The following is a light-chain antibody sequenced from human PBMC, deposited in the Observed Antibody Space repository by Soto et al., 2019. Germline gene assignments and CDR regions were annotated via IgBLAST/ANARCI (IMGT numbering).Light chain of an antibody. J-gene: IGKJ5*01. CDR1: QSVRSN. V-gene: IGKV3-11*01. CDR3: QQRSNWPCT. CDR2: DAS. Sequence: EIVLTQSPGTLSLSPGERATLSCRASQSVRSNLAWYQQKRGQSPRLLIYDASNRATGIPARFSGSGSGTDFTLTISSLEPEDFAVYYCQQRSNWPCTFGQGTRLEI.